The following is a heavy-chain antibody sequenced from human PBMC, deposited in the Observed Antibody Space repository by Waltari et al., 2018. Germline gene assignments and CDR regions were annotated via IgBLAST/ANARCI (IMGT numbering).Heavy chain of an antibody. V-gene: IGHV4-39*01. CDR1: GGSIGSSSYS. CDR3: ARQNSLSNDGFDV. J-gene: IGHJ3*01. CDR2: MSYSGST. Sequence: QMQLQESGPGLVKPSGTLSLMCSVSGGSIGSSSYSWGWIRQAPGKGLEWIGGMSYSGSTYYKPSLKRRVTISVDTSKDKFSLKVNSVTAADTAVYYCARQNSLSNDGFDVWGRGTMVTVSS.